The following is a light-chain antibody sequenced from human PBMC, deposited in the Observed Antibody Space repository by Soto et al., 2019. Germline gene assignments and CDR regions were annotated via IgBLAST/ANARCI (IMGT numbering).Light chain of an antibody. CDR1: QSVLYSSNNKNY. V-gene: IGKV4-1*01. J-gene: IGKJ3*01. CDR3: QQYYSTPPEFT. Sequence: DIVMTQSPDSLAVSLGERATINCKSSQSVLYSSNNKNYLAWYQQKPGQPPKLLIYWASTRESGVPDRFSGSGSGTDFTLTISILQAEDVAVYYCQQYYSTPPEFTFGPGTKVDIK. CDR2: WAS.